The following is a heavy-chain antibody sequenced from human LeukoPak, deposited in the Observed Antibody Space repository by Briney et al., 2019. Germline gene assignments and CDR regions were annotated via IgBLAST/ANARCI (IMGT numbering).Heavy chain of an antibody. CDR2: IHSSGHT. Sequence: SETLSLTCSVSGDSISTYSWSWIRQSPGTGLEWIGYIHSSGHTDYNPSLKGRVTISVDTSQNHFCLKLTSVTAADTAVYYCARSSAGSGHDAFDIWGQGTMVTVSS. J-gene: IGHJ3*02. D-gene: IGHD3-10*01. V-gene: IGHV4-59*12. CDR1: GDSISTYS. CDR3: ARSSAGSGHDAFDI.